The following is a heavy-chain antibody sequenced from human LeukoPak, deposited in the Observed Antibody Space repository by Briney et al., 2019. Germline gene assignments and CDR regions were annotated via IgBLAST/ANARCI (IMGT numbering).Heavy chain of an antibody. D-gene: IGHD6-13*01. V-gene: IGHV1-24*01. CDR3: ATDSPWVVFGGSSNWYYFDY. CDR2: FDPEDGET. CDR1: GYTLTELS. Sequence: ASVKVSCKVSGYTLTELSMHWVRQAPGKGLEWMGGFDPEDGETMYAQKFQGRVTMTEDTSTDTAYMELSSLRSEDTAVYYCATDSPWVVFGGSSNWYYFDYWGQGTLVTVSS. J-gene: IGHJ4*02.